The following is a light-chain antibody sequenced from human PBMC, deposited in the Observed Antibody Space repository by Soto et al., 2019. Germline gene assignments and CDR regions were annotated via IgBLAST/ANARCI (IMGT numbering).Light chain of an antibody. J-gene: IGKJ4*01. Sequence: DIQMTQSPSSLSASVGDRVNITCRASRSISTFLNWYQHKPGTAPKLLIYDASRLQSGVPSRFSGSASGTDFTLTIGSLRPEDVTTYYCQQSDSIPTFGGRTKVEI. CDR1: RSISTF. V-gene: IGKV1-39*01. CDR2: DAS. CDR3: QQSDSIPT.